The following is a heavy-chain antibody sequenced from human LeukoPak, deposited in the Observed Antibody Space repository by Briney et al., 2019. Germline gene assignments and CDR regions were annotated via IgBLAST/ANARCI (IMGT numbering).Heavy chain of an antibody. CDR3: ARDCSGGSCLGTSRGEADYYYGMDV. D-gene: IGHD2-15*01. V-gene: IGHV3-23*01. J-gene: IGHJ6*02. CDR2: ISGSGGST. Sequence: PGGSLRLSCAASGFTFSSYAMSWVRQAPGKGLEWVSAISGSGGSTYYADSVKGRFTISRDNSKNTLYLQMNSLRAEDAAVYYCARDCSGGSCLGTSRGEADYYYGMDVWGQGTTVTVSS. CDR1: GFTFSSYA.